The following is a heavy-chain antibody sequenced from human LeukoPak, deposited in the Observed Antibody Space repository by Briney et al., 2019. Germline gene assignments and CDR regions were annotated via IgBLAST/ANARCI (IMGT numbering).Heavy chain of an antibody. CDR3: ATAPFPPGEWQQLSY. D-gene: IGHD6-13*01. J-gene: IGHJ4*02. CDR1: GYTFTGYY. V-gene: IGHV1-2*06. CDR2: INPNSGGT. Sequence: ASVKVSFKASGYTFTGYYMHWVRQAPGQGLEWMGRINPNSGGTNYAQKFQGRVTMTRDTSISTAYMELSRLRSDDTAVYYCATAPFPPGEWQQLSYWGQGTLVTVSS.